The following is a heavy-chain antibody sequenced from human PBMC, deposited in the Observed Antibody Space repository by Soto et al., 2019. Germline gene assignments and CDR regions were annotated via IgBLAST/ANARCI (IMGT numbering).Heavy chain of an antibody. CDR3: ATEEDYSRDGDYYYGMDV. Sequence: SVKVSYKASGGTFSSYAISRVRQAPGQGREWMGGIIPIFGTANYAQKSQGRVTITADESTSTAYMELSSLRSEDTAVYYCATEEDYSRDGDYYYGMDVWGQGTTVTVSS. CDR1: GGTFSSYA. D-gene: IGHD4-4*01. CDR2: IIPIFGTA. J-gene: IGHJ6*02. V-gene: IGHV1-69*13.